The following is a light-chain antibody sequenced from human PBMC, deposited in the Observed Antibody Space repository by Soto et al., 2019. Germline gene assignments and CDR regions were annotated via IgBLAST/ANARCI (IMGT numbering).Light chain of an antibody. Sequence: QPVLTQSPSASASLGASVKLTCTLSSGYSTYAIAWHQQQPGEGPRYLMKLNSDGSHNRGDGIPDRFSGSRSGAEWYLTISSLQSEDEADYYCQTWGSGIVLFGGGTKLTVL. CDR3: QTWGSGIVL. CDR2: LNSDGSH. J-gene: IGLJ2*01. V-gene: IGLV4-69*01. CDR1: SGYSTYA.